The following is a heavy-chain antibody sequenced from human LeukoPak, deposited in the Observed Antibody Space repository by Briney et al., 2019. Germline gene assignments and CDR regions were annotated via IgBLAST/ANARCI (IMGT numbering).Heavy chain of an antibody. CDR2: ISSGSTNI. CDR3: ARDDAEVAGTDFPPKHYYGMDV. Sequence: GGSLRLSCAASGFTFSDHSMNWVRQAPGKGLEWLSYISSGSTNIEYADSVKGRFTISRDNAKNSLYLQMNSLRDEDTAVYYCARDDAEVAGTDFPPKHYYGMDVWGLGTTVTVSS. V-gene: IGHV3-48*02. D-gene: IGHD3/OR15-3a*01. CDR1: GFTFSDHS. J-gene: IGHJ6*01.